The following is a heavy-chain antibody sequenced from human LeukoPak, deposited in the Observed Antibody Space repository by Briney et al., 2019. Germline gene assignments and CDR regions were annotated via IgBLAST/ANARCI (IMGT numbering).Heavy chain of an antibody. CDR1: GFTLSSYA. D-gene: IGHD2-15*01. CDR3: AKDSRGSAVRVFDY. CDR2: ISGSGSSI. Sequence: GGSLRLSCAASGFTLSSYAMTWVRQAPGKGLKWVSAISGSGSSIYYADSVKGRFTISRDNSKNTLYLQMNSLRAEDTAIYYCAKDSRGSAVRVFDYWGQGILVIVSS. J-gene: IGHJ4*02. V-gene: IGHV3-23*01.